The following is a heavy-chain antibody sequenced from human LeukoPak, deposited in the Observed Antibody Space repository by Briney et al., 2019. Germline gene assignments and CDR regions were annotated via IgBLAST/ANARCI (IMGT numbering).Heavy chain of an antibody. CDR1: GYSFTSYW. D-gene: IGHD2-21*01. V-gene: IGHV5-51*01. CDR3: TRNSDCGGNDLHY. J-gene: IGHJ4*02. Sequence: GESLKISSKGSGYSFTSYWIGWVRQLPAKGLEWMGVIYPGDSDTRYSPSFQGPVTISADKSISTASLQWRSLTAADTPAYYCTRNSDCGGNDLHYWARSTLVTVPT. CDR2: IYPGDSDT.